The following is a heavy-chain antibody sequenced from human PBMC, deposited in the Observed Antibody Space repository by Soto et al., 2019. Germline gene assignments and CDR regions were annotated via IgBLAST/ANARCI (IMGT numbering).Heavy chain of an antibody. CDR1: GFTFSSYA. CDR3: AKGHCGYLGHQARHYFDY. CDR2: ISGSGGST. Sequence: GGSLRLSCAASGFTFSSYAMSWVRQAPGKGLEWVSAISGSGGSTYYADSVKGRFTISRDNSKNTLYLQMNSLRAEDTAVYYCAKGHCGYLGHQARHYFDYWGQGTLVTVSS. J-gene: IGHJ4*02. V-gene: IGHV3-23*01. D-gene: IGHD5-12*01.